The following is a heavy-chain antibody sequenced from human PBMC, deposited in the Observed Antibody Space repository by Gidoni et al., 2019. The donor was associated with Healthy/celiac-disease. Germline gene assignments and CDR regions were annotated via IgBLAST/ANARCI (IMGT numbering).Heavy chain of an antibody. Sequence: QVQLQESGPGLVKPSQTLSLTCTVSGGSISSGSYYWSWIRQPAGKGLEWIGRIYTSGSTNYNPSLKSRVTISVDTSKNQFSLKLSSVTAADTAVYYCARAGPRIAAAAHYYYYGMDVWGQGTTVTVSS. V-gene: IGHV4-61*02. CDR1: GGSISSGSYY. CDR3: ARAGPRIAAAAHYYYYGMDV. CDR2: IYTSGST. D-gene: IGHD6-13*01. J-gene: IGHJ6*02.